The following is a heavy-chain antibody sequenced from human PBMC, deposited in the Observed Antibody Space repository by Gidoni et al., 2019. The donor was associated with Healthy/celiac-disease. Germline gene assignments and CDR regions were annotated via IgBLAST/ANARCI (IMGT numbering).Heavy chain of an antibody. CDR2: IYYSGST. CDR3: ARGGNTIFG. V-gene: IGHV4-59*01. D-gene: IGHD3-3*01. CDR1: GGSISSYY. J-gene: IGHJ6*02. Sequence: QVQLQESGPGLVKPSETLSLTCTVSGGSISSYYWSWIRQPPGKGLEWIGYIYYSGSTNYNPSLKSRVTISVDTSKNQFSLKLSSVTAADTAVYYCARGGNTIFGWGQGTTVTVSS.